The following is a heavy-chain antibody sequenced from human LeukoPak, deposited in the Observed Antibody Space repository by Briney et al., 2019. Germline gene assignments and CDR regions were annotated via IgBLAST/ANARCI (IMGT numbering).Heavy chain of an antibody. D-gene: IGHD2-2*01. CDR1: GGSFSGYY. CDR3: ASSFDQAFDI. CDR2: INHSGST. V-gene: IGHV4-34*01. J-gene: IGHJ3*02. Sequence: SETLSLTCAVYGGSFSGYYWSWIRQPPGKGLEWIGEINHSGSTNYNPSLKSRVTISVDTSKNQFSLKLSSVTAADTAVYYCASSFDQAFDIWSQGTMVTVSS.